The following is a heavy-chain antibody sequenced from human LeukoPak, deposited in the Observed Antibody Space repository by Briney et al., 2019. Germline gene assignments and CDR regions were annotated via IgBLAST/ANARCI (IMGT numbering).Heavy chain of an antibody. CDR3: ARGTALQDY. CDR1: GFTFSPYW. CDR2: INSDGSTT. Sequence: GGSLRLSCAASGFTFSPYWMHWVRQAPGKGLVWVSHINSDGSTTSYADSVKGRFTISRDNAQNTLYLQMNSLRAEDTAVYYCARGTALQDYWGQGTLVTVAS. D-gene: IGHD2/OR15-2a*01. V-gene: IGHV3-74*01. J-gene: IGHJ4*02.